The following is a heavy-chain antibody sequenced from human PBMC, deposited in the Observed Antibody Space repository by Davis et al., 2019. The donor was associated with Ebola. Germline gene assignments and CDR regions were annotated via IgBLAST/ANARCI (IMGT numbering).Heavy chain of an antibody. CDR3: ARLVRGVIAHYYYYYGMDV. V-gene: IGHV1-18*04. CDR1: GYTFTGYY. CDR2: ISAYNGNT. Sequence: ASVKVSCKASGYTFTGYYMHWVRQAPGQGLEWMGWISAYNGNTNYAQKLQGRVTMTTDTSTSTAYMELRSLRSDDTAVYYCARLVRGVIAHYYYYYGMDVWGKGTTVTVSS. D-gene: IGHD3-10*01. J-gene: IGHJ6*04.